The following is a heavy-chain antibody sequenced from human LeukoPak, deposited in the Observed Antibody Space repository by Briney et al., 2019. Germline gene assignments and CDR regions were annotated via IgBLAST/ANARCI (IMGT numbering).Heavy chain of an antibody. Sequence: PGGSLRLSCAAYGFTVTTTYMSWVRQAPGQGLVWVSGLYSAGSTYYAYSVKGRFAVSRDESKNTLYLQMNSLRAEDTAVYYCAKGAIVAGIRTEYFQRWGQGTLVTVSS. CDR2: LYSAGST. V-gene: IGHV3-66*01. D-gene: IGHD6-19*01. CDR1: GFTVTTTY. J-gene: IGHJ1*01. CDR3: AKGAIVAGIRTEYFQR.